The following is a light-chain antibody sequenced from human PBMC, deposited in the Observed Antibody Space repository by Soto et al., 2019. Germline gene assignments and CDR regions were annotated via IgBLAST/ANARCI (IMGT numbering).Light chain of an antibody. Sequence: QSALTQPGSVSGTPGQSVTISCAGTSSDVGGYNYVSWYQQYPGEAPKLVIYEVTNRPSGVSARFSGSRSANTASLTISGLQAEDEADYYCSSYTSNKNWVFGGGTQLTVL. CDR3: SSYTSNKNWV. V-gene: IGLV2-14*01. CDR2: EVT. CDR1: SSDVGGYNY. J-gene: IGLJ3*02.